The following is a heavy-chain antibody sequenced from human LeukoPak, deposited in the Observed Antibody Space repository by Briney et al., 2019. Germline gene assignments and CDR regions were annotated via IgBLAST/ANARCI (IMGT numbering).Heavy chain of an antibody. CDR2: IKRKSDGGTT. D-gene: IGHD3-22*01. J-gene: IGHJ4*02. CDR1: GFTFSNAW. CDR3: TTIGLSGYYDSRGYYYFDH. V-gene: IGHV3-15*01. Sequence: GGSLRLSCAASGFTFSNAWMSWVRQAPGKGLEGIGRIKRKSDGGTTDYAAPMKGRLTILRDDSTNTLYLQVNSLTTEDTAVYYCTTIGLSGYYDSRGYYYFDHWGQGTLVTVSS.